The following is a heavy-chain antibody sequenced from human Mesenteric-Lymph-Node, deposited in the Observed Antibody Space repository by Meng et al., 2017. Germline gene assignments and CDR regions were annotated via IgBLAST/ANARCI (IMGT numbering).Heavy chain of an antibody. V-gene: IGHV4-39*07. CDR2: IYYSGST. D-gene: IGHD6-19*01. CDR1: GGSISSSSYY. J-gene: IGHJ6*02. CDR3: ARLPHSSGWFGGQANPHQEHYGMDV. Sequence: SETLSLTCTVSGGSISSSSYYWGWIRQPPGKGLEWIGSIYYSGSTYYNPSLKSRVTISVDTSKNQFSLKLSSVTAADTAMYYCARLPHSSGWFGGQANPHQEHYGMDVWGQGTTVTVSS.